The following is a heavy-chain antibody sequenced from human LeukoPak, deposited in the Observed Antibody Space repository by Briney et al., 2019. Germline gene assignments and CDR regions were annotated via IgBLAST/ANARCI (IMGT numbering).Heavy chain of an antibody. D-gene: IGHD3-9*01. J-gene: IGHJ3*02. CDR2: IYYSGST. Sequence: SGTLSLTCTVSGGSISSGGYYWSWIRQHPGKGLEWIGYIYYSGSTDYNPSLKRRSTMSVDTSKNQFSLKLSSVTAADTAVYYCASADYDMAFDIWGQGTMDTVSS. CDR1: GGSISSGGYY. CDR3: ASADYDMAFDI. V-gene: IGHV4-31*03.